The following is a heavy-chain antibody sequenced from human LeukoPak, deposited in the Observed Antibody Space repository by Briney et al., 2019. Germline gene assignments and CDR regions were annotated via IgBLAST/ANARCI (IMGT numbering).Heavy chain of an antibody. J-gene: IGHJ4*02. CDR3: ARPEDSSGYPTCFDY. CDR1: GFTFSSYE. V-gene: IGHV3-48*03. CDR2: ISSSGSTI. Sequence: GGSLRLSCAASGFTFSSYEMNWVRQAPGKGLEWVSYISSSGSTIYYADSVKGRFTISRDNAKNSPYLQMNSLRAEDTAVYYCARPEDSSGYPTCFDYWGQGTLVTVSS. D-gene: IGHD3-22*01.